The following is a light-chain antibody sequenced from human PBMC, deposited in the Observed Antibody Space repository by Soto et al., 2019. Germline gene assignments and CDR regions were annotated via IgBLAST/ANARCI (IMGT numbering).Light chain of an antibody. CDR3: QQYSNSPQT. V-gene: IGKV3-20*01. J-gene: IGKJ1*01. Sequence: EIVLTQSPGTLSLSPGERATLSCRASQSSTNNHLAWFRQKPGQAPRLLIWGVSSRATGIPDRFSGSGSGTDFTLTISRLEPEDFAVYFCQQYSNSPQTFGQGTKVDIK. CDR1: QSSTNNH. CDR2: GVS.